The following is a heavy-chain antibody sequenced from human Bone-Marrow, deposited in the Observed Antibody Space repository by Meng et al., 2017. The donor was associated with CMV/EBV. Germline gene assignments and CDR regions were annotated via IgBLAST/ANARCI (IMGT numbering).Heavy chain of an antibody. Sequence: GGSLRLSCAASGFTFSSYAMSWVRQAPGKGLEWVSVIYSGGSSTYYADSVKGRFTISRDNAKNSLYLQMSSLRAEDTAVFYCVTDFGGNFDGVFDYWGQGVLVTVSS. D-gene: IGHD4/OR15-4a*01. CDR1: GFTFSSYA. J-gene: IGHJ4*02. CDR3: VTDFGGNFDGVFDY. V-gene: IGHV3-23*03. CDR2: IYSGGSST.